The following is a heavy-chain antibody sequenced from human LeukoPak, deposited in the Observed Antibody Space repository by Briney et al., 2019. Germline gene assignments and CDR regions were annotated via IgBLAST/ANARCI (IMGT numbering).Heavy chain of an antibody. CDR1: GFTFSSYG. Sequence: GRSLRLSCAASGFTFSSYGMHWVRQAPGKGLEWVAVIWYDGSNKYYADSVEGRFTISRDNSKNTLYLQMNSLRAEDSAVYYCAKDPLPQSASYPGDYWGQGTLATVSS. V-gene: IGHV3-33*06. CDR2: IWYDGSNK. J-gene: IGHJ4*02. CDR3: AKDPLPQSASYPGDY. D-gene: IGHD1-26*01.